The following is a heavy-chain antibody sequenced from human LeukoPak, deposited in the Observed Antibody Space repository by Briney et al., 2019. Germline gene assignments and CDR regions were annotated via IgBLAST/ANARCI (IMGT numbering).Heavy chain of an antibody. CDR1: GFTFSTFG. J-gene: IGHJ5*02. CDR2: IRYDETSK. Sequence: GGSLRLSCAASGFTFSTFGMHWVRQAPGKGLEWAAFIRYDETSKYYADSVKGRFTISRDNSKNSLHLQMNSLRAEDTAVYYCAKDLEPRISCGYFDPWGQGTLVTVSS. V-gene: IGHV3-30*02. D-gene: IGHD6-25*01. CDR3: AKDLEPRISCGYFDP.